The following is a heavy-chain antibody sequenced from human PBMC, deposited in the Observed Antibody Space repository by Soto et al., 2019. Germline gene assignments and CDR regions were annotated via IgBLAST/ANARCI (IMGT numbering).Heavy chain of an antibody. CDR3: AKDVSRDLQWRRLSFDP. CDR2: ISASGEIT. J-gene: IGHJ5*02. V-gene: IGHV3-23*01. CDR1: RSAHSALG. D-gene: IGHD6-19*01. Sequence: PSWCLRHTCADSRSAHSALGRSCVSKTPRTGLVWVLAISASGEITDYADSVRGRFTISRDNSNSTLFLQMDTLRAEDTAVYFCAKDVSRDLQWRRLSFDPWGQGTRVTVSS.